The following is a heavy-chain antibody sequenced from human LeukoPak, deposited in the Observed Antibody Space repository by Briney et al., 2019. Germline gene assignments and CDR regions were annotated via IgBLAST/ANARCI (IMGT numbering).Heavy chain of an antibody. CDR2: IRYDGSNK. Sequence: GGPLRLSCVASGFTFSSRDWMTWARQAPGKGLEWVAFIRYDGSNKYYADSVKGRFTISRDNSKNTLYLQMNSLGAEDTAVYYCAKDLHMVRGVFGAFDIWGQGTMVTVSS. D-gene: IGHD3-10*01. CDR1: GFTFSSRDW. CDR3: AKDLHMVRGVFGAFDI. V-gene: IGHV3-30*02. J-gene: IGHJ3*02.